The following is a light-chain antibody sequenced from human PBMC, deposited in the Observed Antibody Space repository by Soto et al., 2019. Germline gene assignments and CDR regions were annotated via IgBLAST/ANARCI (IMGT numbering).Light chain of an antibody. V-gene: IGKV3-20*01. CDR2: GAS. J-gene: IGKJ2*01. Sequence: EIVLTQSPGTLSLSPGERATLSCRASQSVSSSYLAWYQQKPGQAPRLLIYGASYRATGIPDRFSGSGSGTDFTLTISRLEPEDFAVYYCQQYGGSPLHTFGQGTKLEIK. CDR1: QSVSSSY. CDR3: QQYGGSPLHT.